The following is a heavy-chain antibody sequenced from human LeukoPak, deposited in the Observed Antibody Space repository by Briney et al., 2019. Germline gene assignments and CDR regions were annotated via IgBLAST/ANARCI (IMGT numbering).Heavy chain of an antibody. V-gene: IGHV4-59*01. D-gene: IGHD2/OR15-2a*01. CDR1: GGSISSYY. Sequence: SETLSLTCTVSGGSISSYYWSCIRQPPGKGLEWIGYIFSSGSTSYNPSLKSRVTISLDTSKNQFSLKVTSVTAADTAMYYCARAPSLYYFDSWGQGTLVTVSS. CDR3: ARAPSLYYFDS. J-gene: IGHJ4*02. CDR2: IFSSGST.